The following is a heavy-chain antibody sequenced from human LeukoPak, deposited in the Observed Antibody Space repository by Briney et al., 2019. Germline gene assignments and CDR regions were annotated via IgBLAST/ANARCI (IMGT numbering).Heavy chain of an antibody. V-gene: IGHV1-46*01. CDR1: GYTFTSYY. Sequence: ASVKVSCKASGYTFTSYYMHWVRQAPGQGLEWMGIINPSGGSTSYAQKFQGRVTMTRDMSTSTVYMELSSLRSDDTAVYYCARDSAYCGGDCYPYYFDYWGQGTLVTVSS. CDR3: ARDSAYCGGDCYPYYFDY. CDR2: INPSGGST. D-gene: IGHD2-21*02. J-gene: IGHJ4*02.